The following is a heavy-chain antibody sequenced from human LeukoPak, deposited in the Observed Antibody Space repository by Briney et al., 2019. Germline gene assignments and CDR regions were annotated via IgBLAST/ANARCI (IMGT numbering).Heavy chain of an antibody. D-gene: IGHD6-19*01. CDR1: GFTFSSYS. Sequence: PGGSLRLSCAASGFTFSSYSMNWVRQAPGKGLEWVSSISSSSSYIYYADSVKGRFTISRDNAKNSLYLQMNSLRAEDTAVYYCARVLQAPPSHEKYSSGWYYFDYWGQGTLVTVSS. V-gene: IGHV3-21*01. J-gene: IGHJ4*02. CDR3: ARVLQAPPSHEKYSSGWYYFDY. CDR2: ISSSSSYI.